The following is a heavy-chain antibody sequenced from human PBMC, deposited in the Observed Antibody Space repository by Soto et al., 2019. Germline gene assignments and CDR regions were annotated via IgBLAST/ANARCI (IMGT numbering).Heavy chain of an antibody. V-gene: IGHV1-69*13. D-gene: IGHD5-12*01. J-gene: IGHJ6*02. CDR2: IIPIFGTA. Sequence: SVKVSCKASGGTFSSYAISWVRQAPGQGLEWMGGIIPIFGTANYAQKFQGRVTITADESTSTAYMELSSLRSEDTAVYYCARERGGYSGYDYYYYGMDVWGQGTTVTVSS. CDR1: GGTFSSYA. CDR3: ARERGGYSGYDYYYYGMDV.